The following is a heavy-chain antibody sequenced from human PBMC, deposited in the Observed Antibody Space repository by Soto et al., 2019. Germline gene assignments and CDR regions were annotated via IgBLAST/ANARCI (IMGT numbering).Heavy chain of an antibody. CDR3: AKASPRGIAVAGTGFDY. D-gene: IGHD6-19*01. CDR2: ISWNSGSI. J-gene: IGHJ4*02. V-gene: IGHV3-9*01. Sequence: EVQLVESGGGLVQPGRSLRLSCAASGFTFDDYAMHWVRQAPGKGLEWVSGISWNSGSIGYADSVKGGFTISRDNAKHALDLQRNSLRAEDTALYYCAKASPRGIAVAGTGFDYWGQGTLVTVSS. CDR1: GFTFDDYA.